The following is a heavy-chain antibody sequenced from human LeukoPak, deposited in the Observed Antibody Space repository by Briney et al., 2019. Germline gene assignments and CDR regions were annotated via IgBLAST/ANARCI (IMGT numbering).Heavy chain of an antibody. CDR1: GYTFTSYA. Sequence: ASVKVSCKASGYTFTSYAMHWVRQAPGQRLEWMGWINAGNGNTKYSQKFRGRVTITRDTSASTAYMELSSLRSEDTAVYYCARANSYGAPFDYWGQGTLVTVSS. D-gene: IGHD5-18*01. J-gene: IGHJ4*02. V-gene: IGHV1-3*01. CDR3: ARANSYGAPFDY. CDR2: INAGNGNT.